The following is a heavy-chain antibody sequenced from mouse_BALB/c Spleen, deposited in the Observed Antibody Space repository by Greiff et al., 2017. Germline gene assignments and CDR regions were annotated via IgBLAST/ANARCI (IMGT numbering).Heavy chain of an antibody. J-gene: IGHJ3*01. D-gene: IGHD4-1*01. CDR2: IRSKSNNYAT. Sequence: EVQLVETGGGLVQPKGSLKLSCAASGFTFNTNAMNWVRQAPGKGLEWVARIRSKSNNYATYYADSVKDRFTISRDDSQSMLYLQMNNLKTEDTAMYYCVRDPGTGFAYWGQGTLVTVSA. V-gene: IGHV10S3*01. CDR3: VRDPGTGFAY. CDR1: GFTFNTNA.